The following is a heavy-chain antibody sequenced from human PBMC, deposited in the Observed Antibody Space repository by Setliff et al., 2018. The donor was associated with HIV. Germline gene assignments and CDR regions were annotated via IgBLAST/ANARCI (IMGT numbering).Heavy chain of an antibody. CDR3: ARLGYVSGGFYQTPEPYYLDY. CDR1: GGSMSSSSYY. Sequence: SETLSLTCTVSGGSMSSSSYYWGWIRQTPDKGLEWIGIIYYSGATYYNPSLTSRVTISVDTSRNQFSLKLRSVTAADTAAYYCARLGYVSGGFYQTPEPYYLDYWGQGALVTVSS. D-gene: IGHD3-10*01. J-gene: IGHJ4*02. V-gene: IGHV4-39*01. CDR2: IYYSGAT.